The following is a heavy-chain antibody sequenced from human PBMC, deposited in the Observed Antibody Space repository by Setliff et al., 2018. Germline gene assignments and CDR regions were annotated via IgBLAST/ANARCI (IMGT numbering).Heavy chain of an antibody. V-gene: IGHV5-51*01. J-gene: IGHJ3*02. Sequence: PGESLTLSCKGSGYSFTNTWIGWVRQMPGKGLEWMGIIYLGDSGVRYSPSFQGQVTISADKSINTAYLQWSSLKASDTAIYYCARLGGWLTSPETPGAFDIWGQGTMVTVSS. CDR1: GYSFTNTW. D-gene: IGHD3-16*01. CDR2: IYLGDSGV. CDR3: ARLGGWLTSPETPGAFDI.